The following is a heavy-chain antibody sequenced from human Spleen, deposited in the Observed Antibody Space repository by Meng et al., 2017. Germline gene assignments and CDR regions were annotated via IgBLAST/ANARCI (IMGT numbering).Heavy chain of an antibody. CDR3: ARISVKPFDY. V-gene: IGHV5-51*01. CDR1: GYTFTNYW. Sequence: KVSCKGSGYTFTNYWIGWVRQMPGKGLEWMGIIYPGDSDTRYSPSFEGQVTISADKSISTAYLQWSSLKASDSAMYYCARISVKPFDYWGQGTLVTVSS. J-gene: IGHJ4*02. CDR2: IYPGDSDT.